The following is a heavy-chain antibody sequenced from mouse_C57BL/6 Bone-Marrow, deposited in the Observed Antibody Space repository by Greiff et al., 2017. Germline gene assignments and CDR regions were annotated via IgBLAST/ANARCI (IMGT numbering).Heavy chain of an antibody. D-gene: IGHD1-1*02. V-gene: IGHV1-26*01. J-gene: IGHJ4*01. Sequence: VQLQQSGPELVKPGASVKISCKASGYTFTDYYMNWVKQSHGKSLEWIGDINPNNGGTSYNQKFKGKATLTVDKSSSTAYMELRSLTSEDSAVYYCARWGWCVPGAMDYWGQGTSVTVSS. CDR1: GYTFTDYY. CDR2: INPNNGGT. CDR3: ARWGWCVPGAMDY.